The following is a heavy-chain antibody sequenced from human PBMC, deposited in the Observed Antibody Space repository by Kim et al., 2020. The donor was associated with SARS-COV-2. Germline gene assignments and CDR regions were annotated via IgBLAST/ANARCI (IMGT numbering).Heavy chain of an antibody. CDR1: GYTFTSYG. CDR2: ISAYNGNT. Sequence: ASVKVSCKASGYTFTSYGISWVRQAPGQGLEWMGGISAYNGNTNYAQKLQGRVTMTTDTSTSTAYMELRSLRSDDTAVYYCARDSGITIFGVVHREYYFDYWGQGTLVTVSS. J-gene: IGHJ4*02. V-gene: IGHV1-18*01. D-gene: IGHD3-3*01. CDR3: ARDSGITIFGVVHREYYFDY.